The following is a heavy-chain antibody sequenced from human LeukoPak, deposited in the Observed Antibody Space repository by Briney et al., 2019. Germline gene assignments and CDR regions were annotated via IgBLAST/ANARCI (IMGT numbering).Heavy chain of an antibody. CDR2: ISYSGST. CDR1: GGSISSSNYY. V-gene: IGHV4-39*01. CDR3: ARIITENLRRFDY. J-gene: IGHJ4*02. Sequence: PSETLSLTCTVSGGSISSSNYYWGWIRQSPGKGLEWIGSISYSGSTYCTPSLKSRVTISVDTSKNQFSLKLSSVTAADTAVYYCARIITENLRRFDYWGRGALVTVSS. D-gene: IGHD1-20*01.